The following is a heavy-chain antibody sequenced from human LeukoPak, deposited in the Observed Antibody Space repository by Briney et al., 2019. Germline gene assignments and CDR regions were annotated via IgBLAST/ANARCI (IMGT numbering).Heavy chain of an antibody. V-gene: IGHV4-30-2*01. D-gene: IGHD3-10*01. CDR1: GGSISSDSYS. CDR3: ARERSDGSGTYMAFDI. Sequence: SETLSLTCAVSGGSISSDSYSWSWIRQPPGKGLEWIGYISHSGITFYNPSLKSRVTISVDRSKNQFSLKLTSVTAADTAVYYCARERSDGSGTYMAFDIWGQGTMVTVSS. J-gene: IGHJ3*02. CDR2: ISHSGIT.